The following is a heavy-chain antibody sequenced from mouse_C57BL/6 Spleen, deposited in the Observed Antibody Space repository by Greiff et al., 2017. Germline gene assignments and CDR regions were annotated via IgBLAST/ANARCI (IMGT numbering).Heavy chain of an antibody. CDR3: ARRGFYYAMDY. CDR2: INPNNGGT. Sequence: EVQLQQSGPELVKPGASVKISCKASGYTFTDYYMNWVKQSHGKSLERIGDINPNNGGTSYNQKFKGKATLTVDKSSSTAYMELRSLTSEDSAVYYCARRGFYYAMDYWGQGTSVTVSS. J-gene: IGHJ4*01. CDR1: GYTFTDYY. V-gene: IGHV1-26*01.